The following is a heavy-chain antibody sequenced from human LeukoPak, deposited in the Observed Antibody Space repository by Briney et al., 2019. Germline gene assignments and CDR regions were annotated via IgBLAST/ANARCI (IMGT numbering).Heavy chain of an antibody. Sequence: SETLSLTCTVSGGSISSYYWSWIRQPPGKGLEWIGYIYYSGSTNYNPSLKSRVTISVDTSKNQSSLKLSSVTAADTAVYYCARGYSGYDYDGYYYYYYYYMDVWGKGTTVTVSS. CDR2: IYYSGST. CDR3: ARGYSGYDYDGYYYYYYYYMDV. CDR1: GGSISSYY. V-gene: IGHV4-59*01. J-gene: IGHJ6*03. D-gene: IGHD5-12*01.